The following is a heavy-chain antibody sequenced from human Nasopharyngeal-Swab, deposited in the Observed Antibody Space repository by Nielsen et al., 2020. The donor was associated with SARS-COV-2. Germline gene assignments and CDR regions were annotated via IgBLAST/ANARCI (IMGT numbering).Heavy chain of an antibody. J-gene: IGHJ6*03. Sequence: WIRQPPGKGLEWIGYIYYSGSTNYNPSLKSRVTISVDRSKTQFYLKLNSVTAADTAVYFCARDPGTLYYYYYMDVWGKGTTVTSP. CDR2: IYYSGST. V-gene: IGHV4-59*01. CDR3: ARDPGTLYYYYYMDV.